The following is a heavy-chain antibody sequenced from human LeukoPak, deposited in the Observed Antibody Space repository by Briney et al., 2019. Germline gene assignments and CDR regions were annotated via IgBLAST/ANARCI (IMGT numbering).Heavy chain of an antibody. V-gene: IGHV4-59*01. Sequence: PSETLSLTCTVSGGSISSYYWSWIRQPPGKGLEWIGYIYYSGSTNYNPSLKSRVTISVDTSKNQFSLKVSSVTAADTAVYYCARLGYYYDSSGYEAFDTWGQGTMVTVSS. CDR3: ARLGYYYDSSGYEAFDT. J-gene: IGHJ3*02. D-gene: IGHD3-22*01. CDR2: IYYSGST. CDR1: GGSISSYY.